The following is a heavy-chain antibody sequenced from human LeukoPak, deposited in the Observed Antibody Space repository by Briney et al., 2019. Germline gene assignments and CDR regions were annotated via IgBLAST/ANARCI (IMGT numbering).Heavy chain of an antibody. CDR2: IVVGSGNT. CDR3: ARGPGIAVAGVFDY. J-gene: IGHJ4*02. Sequence: SVKVSCKASGFTFTSSAVQWVRQARGQRLEWIGWIVVGSGNTNYAQKFQERVTITRDMSTSTAYMELSSLRSEDTAVYYCARGPGIAVAGVFDYWGQGSLVTVSS. V-gene: IGHV1-58*01. D-gene: IGHD6-19*01. CDR1: GFTFTSSA.